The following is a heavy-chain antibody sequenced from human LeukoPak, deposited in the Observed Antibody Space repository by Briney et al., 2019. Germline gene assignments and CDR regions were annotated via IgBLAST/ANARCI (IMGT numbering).Heavy chain of an antibody. D-gene: IGHD6-25*01. CDR2: IKEDGSEK. CDR1: GFSFSTYY. J-gene: IGHJ4*02. CDR3: ARGGYGG. V-gene: IGHV3-7*01. Sequence: PGGPLRLSCAASGFSFSTYYMNWVRQAPGKGLEWVANIKEDGSEKYYVDSVKGRFTISRDNAKNTLYLQMNSLRAEDTAVYYCARGGYGGWGQGTLVTVSS.